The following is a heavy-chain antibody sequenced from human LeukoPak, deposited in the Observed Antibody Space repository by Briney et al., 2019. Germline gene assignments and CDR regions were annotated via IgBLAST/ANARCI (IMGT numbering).Heavy chain of an antibody. J-gene: IGHJ4*02. CDR2: ISSSGSTI. CDR3: ARYGYGGGFDY. Sequence: QPGGSLRLSCAASGFTFSSYEMNWVRQAPGKGLEWVSDISSSGSTIYYADSVEGRFTTSRDNAKNSLYLQMNSLRAEDTAVYYCARYGYGGGFDYWGQGTLVTVSS. CDR1: GFTFSSYE. D-gene: IGHD5-18*01. V-gene: IGHV3-48*03.